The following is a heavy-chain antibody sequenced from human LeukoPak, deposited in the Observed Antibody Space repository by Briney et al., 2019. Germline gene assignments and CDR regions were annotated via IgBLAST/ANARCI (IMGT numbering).Heavy chain of an antibody. D-gene: IGHD3-9*01. CDR1: GYTFTSYD. Sequence: ASVKVSCKASGYTFTSYDINWVRQATGQGLEWMGWMNPNSGNTGYAQKFQGRVTMTRNTSMSTAYMELSSLRSEDTTVYYCARALGYYDILTGYYPDAFDIWGQGTMVTVSS. CDR3: ARALGYYDILTGYYPDAFDI. V-gene: IGHV1-8*01. CDR2: MNPNSGNT. J-gene: IGHJ3*02.